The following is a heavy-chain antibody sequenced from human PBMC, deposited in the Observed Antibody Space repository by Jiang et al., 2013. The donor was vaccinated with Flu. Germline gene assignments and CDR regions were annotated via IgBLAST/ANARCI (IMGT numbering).Heavy chain of an antibody. Sequence: GAEVKKPGASVRVSCTASGNTFTNYAIHWVRQAPGQRLEWMGWINAGNGYTKYSQNFQGRVSITRDTSASTAYMEVSSLRSEDTAVYYCAITVSSGWYELLDYWGQGTLVSASS. CDR1: GNTFTNYA. D-gene: IGHD6-19*01. CDR2: INAGNGYT. CDR3: AITVSSGWYELLDY. J-gene: IGHJ4*02. V-gene: IGHV1-3*01.